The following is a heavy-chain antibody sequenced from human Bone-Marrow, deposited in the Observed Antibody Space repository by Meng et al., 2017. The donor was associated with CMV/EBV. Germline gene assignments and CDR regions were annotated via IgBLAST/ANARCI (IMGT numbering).Heavy chain of an antibody. Sequence: ASVKVSCKASGYTFTNYGISWVRQAPGQGLEWMGWISAYNGNTNYAQKLQGRVTMTTDTSTSTAYMELRSLRSDDTAVYYCARAPRLGGYCSSTSCYTVLGLDVWGQGTTVTVSS. CDR2: ISAYNGNT. D-gene: IGHD2-2*02. V-gene: IGHV1-18*01. J-gene: IGHJ6*02. CDR3: ARAPRLGGYCSSTSCYTVLGLDV. CDR1: GYTFTNYG.